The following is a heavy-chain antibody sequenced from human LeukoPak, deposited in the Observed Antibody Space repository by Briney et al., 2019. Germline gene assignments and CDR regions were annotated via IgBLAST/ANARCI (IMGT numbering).Heavy chain of an antibody. CDR2: IDSNGGGT. CDR1: GFTFSRHA. D-gene: IGHD6-13*01. CDR3: ARGVLSSSSGDY. Sequence: GGSLRLSCAASGFTFSRHAMHWVRQAPGKGLEYVSTIDSNGGGTYYADSVKGRFTISRDNSKNMLYLQMGSLRAEDMAVYYCARGVLSSSSGDYWGQGTLVTVSS. J-gene: IGHJ4*02. V-gene: IGHV3-64*02.